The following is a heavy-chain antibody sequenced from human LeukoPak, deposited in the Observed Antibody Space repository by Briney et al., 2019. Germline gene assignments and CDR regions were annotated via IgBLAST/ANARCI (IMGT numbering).Heavy chain of an antibody. V-gene: IGHV4-4*07. CDR2: IYTTGST. J-gene: IGHJ4*02. D-gene: IGHD6-19*01. Sequence: SSETLSLTCTVSGGSINNYYWSWIRQPAGKGLEWIGRIYTTGSTNYNPSLKSRVTMSVDTSKNQFSLKLTSVTAADTAVYYCARDRSSAVAGYHFDSWGQGTLVTVSS. CDR1: GGSINNYY. CDR3: ARDRSSAVAGYHFDS.